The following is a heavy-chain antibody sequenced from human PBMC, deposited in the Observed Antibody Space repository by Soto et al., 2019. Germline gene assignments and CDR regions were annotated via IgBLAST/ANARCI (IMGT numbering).Heavy chain of an antibody. Sequence: EVQLVESGGGLVKPGGSLRLSCAAFGFTFSSYTMNWVRQAPGKGLEWVSSISSSSSYIYYADSVTGRFTISRDNANTSLYLQPNSLRAEDTAVYYWARDRGGDLKAFDIWGQGTMVTVSS. CDR2: ISSSSSYI. CDR1: GFTFSSYT. V-gene: IGHV3-21*04. D-gene: IGHD3-16*01. J-gene: IGHJ3*02. CDR3: ARDRGGDLKAFDI.